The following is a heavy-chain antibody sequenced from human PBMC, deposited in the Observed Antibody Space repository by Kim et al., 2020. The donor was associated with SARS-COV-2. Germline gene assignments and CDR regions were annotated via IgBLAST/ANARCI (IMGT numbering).Heavy chain of an antibody. D-gene: IGHD3-10*01. Sequence: GGSLRLSCAASGFTFSSYAMSWVRQAPGKGLEWVSAISGSGGSTYYADSVKGRFTISRDNSKNTLYLQMNSLRAEDTAVYYCAKDGPDYYGSGTYHGYWGQGTLVTVSS. CDR3: AKDGPDYYGSGTYHGY. V-gene: IGHV3-23*01. J-gene: IGHJ4*02. CDR1: GFTFSSYA. CDR2: ISGSGGST.